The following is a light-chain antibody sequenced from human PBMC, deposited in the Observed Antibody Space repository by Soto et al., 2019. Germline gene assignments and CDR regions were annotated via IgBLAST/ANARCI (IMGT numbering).Light chain of an antibody. CDR2: DAS. Sequence: EIVLTQSPATLSLSPGERATLSCRASQSVSSYLAWYQQKPGQAPRLLIYDASNRATGIPARFSGSGSGTDFTLTISSLEPEDFATYYCQQTDSFPYTFGQGTNLEIK. V-gene: IGKV3-11*01. J-gene: IGKJ2*01. CDR3: QQTDSFPYT. CDR1: QSVSSY.